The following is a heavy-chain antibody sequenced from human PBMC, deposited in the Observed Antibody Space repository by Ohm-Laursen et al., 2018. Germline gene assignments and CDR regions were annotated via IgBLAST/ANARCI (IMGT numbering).Heavy chain of an antibody. D-gene: IGHD2-21*02. Sequence: GTLSLTCTVSGGSISSHYWSWIRQSPGKGLEWIGYIYYSGSTNYNPSLKSRVTISVDTSKNQFSLKLSSVTAADTAVYYCARHAAYCGGDCYSRWFDPWGQGTLVTVSS. CDR3: ARHAAYCGGDCYSRWFDP. CDR2: IYYSGST. V-gene: IGHV4-59*08. CDR1: GGSISSHY. J-gene: IGHJ5*02.